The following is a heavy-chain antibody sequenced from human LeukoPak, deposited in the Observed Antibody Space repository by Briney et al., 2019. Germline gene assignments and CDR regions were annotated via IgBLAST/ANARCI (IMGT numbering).Heavy chain of an antibody. V-gene: IGHV3-74*01. Sequence: GGSLRLSGAASGFTFSSYWMLWVRHAPGKGLVWVSRTSRNGSYITYADSVKGRFTVSRDNAKNTLYLQMNSLRAEDTAVYYCARDWYSSGDYWGQGTLVTVSS. CDR3: ARDWYSSGDY. D-gene: IGHD6-19*01. CDR1: GFTFSSYW. CDR2: TSRNGSYI. J-gene: IGHJ4*02.